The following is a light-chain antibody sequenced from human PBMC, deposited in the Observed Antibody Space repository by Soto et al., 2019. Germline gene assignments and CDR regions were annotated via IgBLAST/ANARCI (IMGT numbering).Light chain of an antibody. Sequence: EIVLTQSPGTLSLSPGERATLSCRASQSVSSSYLAWYQQKPVQAPRLLIYGASSRATGIPDRFSGSGSGTDFTLTISSLEPEDFAVYYCQQYGSSSWTFGQGTKVEIK. V-gene: IGKV3-20*01. J-gene: IGKJ1*01. CDR3: QQYGSSSWT. CDR1: QSVSSSY. CDR2: GAS.